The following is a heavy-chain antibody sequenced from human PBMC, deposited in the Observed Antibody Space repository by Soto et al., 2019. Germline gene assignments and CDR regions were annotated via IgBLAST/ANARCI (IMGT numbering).Heavy chain of an antibody. Sequence: GASVKVSCKASGYTFTSYAMHWVRQAPGQRLEWMGWINAGNGNTKYSQKFQGRVTITRDTSASTAYMELSSLRSEDTAVYYCARRLGGSYNYYYGMDVWGQGTTVTVSS. D-gene: IGHD3-16*01. CDR1: GYTFTSYA. V-gene: IGHV1-3*01. CDR2: INAGNGNT. J-gene: IGHJ6*02. CDR3: ARRLGGSYNYYYGMDV.